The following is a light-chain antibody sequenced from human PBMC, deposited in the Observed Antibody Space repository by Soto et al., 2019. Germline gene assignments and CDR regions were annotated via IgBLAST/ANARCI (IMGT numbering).Light chain of an antibody. CDR1: QSVSNNY. CDR3: QQRSNWPRT. CDR2: DVS. Sequence: TLSLSPGERATLSCRASQSVSNNYLAWYQQKPGQAPRLLIYDVSNRATGIPARFSGSGSGTDFTLTISSLEPEDFAVYYCQQRSNWPRTFGQGTKVDI. J-gene: IGKJ1*01. V-gene: IGKV3-11*01.